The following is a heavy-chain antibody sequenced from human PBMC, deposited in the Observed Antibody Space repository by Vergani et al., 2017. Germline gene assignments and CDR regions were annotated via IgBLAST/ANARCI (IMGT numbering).Heavy chain of an antibody. CDR3: AREERSNTSPFVGD. J-gene: IGHJ4*02. Sequence: EVHLLESGGGQVEAGGSLRLSCVASGFTFSNSAMSWVRQTSGKGLEWVSAISGHGDRTYYADSVKGRFTISRDNSKNTVYLQMNSLKAEDRATYSCAREERSNTSPFVGDWGQGTLVTV. V-gene: IGHV3-23*01. D-gene: IGHD2/OR15-2a*01. CDR2: ISGHGDRT. CDR1: GFTFSNSA.